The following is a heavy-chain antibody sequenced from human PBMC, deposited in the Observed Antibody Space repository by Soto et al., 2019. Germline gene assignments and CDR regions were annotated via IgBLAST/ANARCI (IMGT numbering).Heavy chain of an antibody. D-gene: IGHD6-19*01. J-gene: IGHJ4*02. Sequence: PGGSLRLSCAASGFTFSDYSIFWVRQAPGKGLEWVSYISSASRAIYYADSVKDRFTVSRDNAENSLYLQMSSLTDADTAMYYCIRASGVAGTGEYFWGQGTLVTVSS. CDR2: ISSASRAI. V-gene: IGHV3-48*02. CDR1: GFTFSDYS. CDR3: IRASGVAGTGEYF.